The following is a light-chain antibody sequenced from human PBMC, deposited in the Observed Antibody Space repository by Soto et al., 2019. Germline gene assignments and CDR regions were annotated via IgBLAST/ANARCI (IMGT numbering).Light chain of an antibody. J-gene: IGKJ1*01. Sequence: EIVLTQSPGTLSLSPGERATLSCRASQSVSGYVAWYQQKPGQAPRLLIYDASSRANGIPARFTGSGSGTDFSLTISSLEPEDFAVYYCQQRGTWPTFGQGTKVDI. CDR3: QQRGTWPT. V-gene: IGKV3-11*01. CDR1: QSVSGY. CDR2: DAS.